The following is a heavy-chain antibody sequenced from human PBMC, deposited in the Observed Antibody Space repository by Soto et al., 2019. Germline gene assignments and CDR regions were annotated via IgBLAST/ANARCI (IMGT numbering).Heavy chain of an antibody. Sequence: QITLKESGPTLVKPTQTLTLTCTFSGFSLSTSGVGVGWIRQPPGKALEWLALIYWNDDKRYSPSLKSRLTITKDTSKNQVVLTMTNMDPVDTATYYCAHRPRGYSYGYPTGWLYYFDYWGQGTLVTVSS. D-gene: IGHD5-18*01. V-gene: IGHV2-5*01. J-gene: IGHJ4*02. CDR3: AHRPRGYSYGYPTGWLYYFDY. CDR2: IYWNDDK. CDR1: GFSLSTSGVG.